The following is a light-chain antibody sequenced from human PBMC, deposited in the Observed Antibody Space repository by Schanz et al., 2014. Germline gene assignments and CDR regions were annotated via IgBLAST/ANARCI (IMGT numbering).Light chain of an antibody. CDR1: SSDVGGYNY. Sequence: QSALTQPPSVSGSPGQSVTISCTGTSSDVGGYNYVSWFQQHPGKAPKLMIYEGSKRPSGVSNRFSGSKSGNTASLTVSGLQAEDEATYYCSSFEGRHNWVFGGGTKLTVL. J-gene: IGLJ3*02. V-gene: IGLV2-8*01. CDR3: SSFEGRHNWV. CDR2: EGS.